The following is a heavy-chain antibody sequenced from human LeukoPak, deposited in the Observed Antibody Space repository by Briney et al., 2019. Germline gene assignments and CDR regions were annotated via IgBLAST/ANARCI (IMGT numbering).Heavy chain of an antibody. D-gene: IGHD2-21*01. CDR1: GFTFSSYA. CDR3: AKDVNAYCSGDCSDY. V-gene: IGHV3-23*01. J-gene: IGHJ4*02. CDR2: VSDSGGST. Sequence: GGSLRLSCAASGFTFSSYAMSWVRQAPGKGLEWVSAVSDSGGSTFSADSVKGRFTISRDNSKNMVSLEMNSLRTEDTAVYYCAKDVNAYCSGDCSDYWGQGTLVTVSS.